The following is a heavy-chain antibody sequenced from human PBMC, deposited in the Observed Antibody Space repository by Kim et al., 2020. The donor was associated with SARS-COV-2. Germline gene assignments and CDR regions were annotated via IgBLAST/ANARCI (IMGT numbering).Heavy chain of an antibody. Sequence: AESGKGRFTISRDNAKNTLYLQMNSLRAEDTAVYYCARLIRDVVVVGEPYWGQGTLVTVSS. D-gene: IGHD2-15*01. CDR3: ARLIRDVVVVGEPY. V-gene: IGHV3-74*01. J-gene: IGHJ4*02.